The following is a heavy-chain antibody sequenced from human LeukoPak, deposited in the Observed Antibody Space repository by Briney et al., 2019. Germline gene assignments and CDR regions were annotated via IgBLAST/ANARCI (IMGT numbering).Heavy chain of an antibody. D-gene: IGHD3-3*01. Sequence: ASVKVSCKASGYTFTSYDINWVRQATGQGLEWMGWMNPNSGNTGYAQKFQGRVTMTRNTSISTAYMELSSLRSEDTAVYYCARGPHIYYDFWSGTFVPWGQGTLVTVSS. CDR3: ARGPHIYYDFWSGTFVP. CDR1: GYTFTSYD. J-gene: IGHJ5*02. V-gene: IGHV1-8*01. CDR2: MNPNSGNT.